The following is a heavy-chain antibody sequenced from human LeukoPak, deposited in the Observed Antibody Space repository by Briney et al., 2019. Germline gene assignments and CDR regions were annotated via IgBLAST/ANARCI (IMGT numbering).Heavy chain of an antibody. Sequence: GESLKISCKGSGYSFITYWIGWVRQLPGKGLEWMGIIYPGDSDTRYSPSFQGQVTISADKSINTAYLQWSSLKASDTAIYYCARPLSGNYYYGMDVWGQGTTVTVSS. V-gene: IGHV5-51*01. D-gene: IGHD1-26*01. CDR3: ARPLSGNYYYGMDV. J-gene: IGHJ6*02. CDR2: IYPGDSDT. CDR1: GYSFITYW.